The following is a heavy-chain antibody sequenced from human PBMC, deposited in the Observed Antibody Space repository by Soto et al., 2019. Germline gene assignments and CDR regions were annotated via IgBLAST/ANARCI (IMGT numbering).Heavy chain of an antibody. CDR3: AKSLPRPIGSRGSEYYYYGMDV. J-gene: IGHJ6*02. CDR2: ISGSGGST. V-gene: IGHV3-23*01. D-gene: IGHD2-15*01. Sequence: EVQLLESGGGLVQPGGSLRLSCAASGFTFSSYAMSWVRQAPGKGLEWVSAISGSGGSTYYADSVKGRFTISRDKSKNTLYLQMNSLRAEDTAVYYCAKSLPRPIGSRGSEYYYYGMDVWGQGTTVTVSS. CDR1: GFTFSSYA.